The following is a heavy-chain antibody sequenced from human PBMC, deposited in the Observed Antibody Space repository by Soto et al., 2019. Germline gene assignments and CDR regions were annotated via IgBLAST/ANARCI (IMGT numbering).Heavy chain of an antibody. J-gene: IGHJ4*02. CDR1: GFTFSDYG. CDR3: ARVSTTWEDDY. CDR2: VSSGSDTL. V-gene: IGHV3-48*02. D-gene: IGHD1-26*01. Sequence: EVQLVESGGGLVQPGGPLRLSCAASGFTFSDYGVNWVRQAPGKVLEWISYVSSGSDTLYYADSVKGRFTISRDNAKESLLLQMTSLRDEDTAVYYCARVSTTWEDDYWGQGTVVTVSS.